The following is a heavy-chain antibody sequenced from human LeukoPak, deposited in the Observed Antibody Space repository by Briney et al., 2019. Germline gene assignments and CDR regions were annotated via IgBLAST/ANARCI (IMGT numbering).Heavy chain of an antibody. J-gene: IGHJ4*02. CDR2: INHSGST. V-gene: IGHV4-34*01. CDR3: ARGSSGYYSFDY. Sequence: SSETLSLTCAVYGESFSGYYWSWIRQPPGKGLEWIGEINHSGSTNYNPSLKSRVTISVDTSKNQFSLKLSSVTAADTAVYYCARGSSGYYSFDYWGQGTLVTVSS. CDR1: GESFSGYY. D-gene: IGHD3-22*01.